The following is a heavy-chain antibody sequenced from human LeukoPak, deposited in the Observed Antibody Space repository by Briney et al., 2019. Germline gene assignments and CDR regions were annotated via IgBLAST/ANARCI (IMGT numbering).Heavy chain of an antibody. CDR2: INPNSGGT. CDR3: ARDPAGMVRGVMGAFDI. CDR1: GYTFTGYY. Sequence: GASVKVSCKASGYTFTGYYMHWVRQAPGQGLEWMGWINPNSGGTNYAQKFQGRVTMTRDTSISTAYMELSRLRSDDTAVYYCARDPAGMVRGVMGAFDIWGQGTMVTISS. D-gene: IGHD3-10*01. J-gene: IGHJ3*02. V-gene: IGHV1-2*02.